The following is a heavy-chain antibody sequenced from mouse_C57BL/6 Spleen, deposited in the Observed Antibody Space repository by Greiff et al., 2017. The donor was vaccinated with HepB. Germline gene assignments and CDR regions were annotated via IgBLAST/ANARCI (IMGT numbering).Heavy chain of an antibody. J-gene: IGHJ1*03. CDR1: GFTFSDYG. V-gene: IGHV5-17*01. Sequence: VQLKESGGGLVKPGGSLKLSCAASGFTFSDYGMHWVRQAPEKGLEWVAYISSGSSTIYYADTVKGRFTISRDNAKNTLFLQMTRLRSEDTAMYYCARGGASHWYFDVWGTGTTVTVSS. CDR3: ARGGASHWYFDV. D-gene: IGHD6-1*01. CDR2: ISSGSSTI.